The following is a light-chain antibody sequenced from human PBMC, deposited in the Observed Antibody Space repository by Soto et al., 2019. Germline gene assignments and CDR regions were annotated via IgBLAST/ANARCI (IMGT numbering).Light chain of an antibody. J-gene: IGKJ5*01. CDR3: QQHNDWPT. V-gene: IGKV3-15*01. CDR1: QSVSSSH. Sequence: EIVLTQSPGTLSLSPGERATLSCRASQSVSSSHLAWYQQKPGQAPRLLISGASTRATGIPARFGGSGSGTEFILTISSVESEDFAIYYCQQHNDWPTFGQGTRLEIK. CDR2: GAS.